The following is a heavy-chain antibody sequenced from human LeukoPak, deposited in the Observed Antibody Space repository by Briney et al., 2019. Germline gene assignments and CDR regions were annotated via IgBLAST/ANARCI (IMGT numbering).Heavy chain of an antibody. J-gene: IGHJ4*02. D-gene: IGHD1-26*01. CDR2: IGTTSGAI. Sequence: GGSLRLSCAASGFTFNAFGMNWVRQAPGKGLEWVSYIGTTSGAIYYADSVKGRFTISRDSAKNSLYLQMNSLRAEDTAVYYCARFRTWDDEAFDYWGQGTLVTVSS. CDR1: GFTFNAFG. CDR3: ARFRTWDDEAFDY. V-gene: IGHV3-48*01.